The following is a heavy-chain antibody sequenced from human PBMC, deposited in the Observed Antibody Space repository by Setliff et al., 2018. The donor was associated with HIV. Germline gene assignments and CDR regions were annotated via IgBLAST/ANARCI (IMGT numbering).Heavy chain of an antibody. J-gene: IGHJ6*03. CDR2: IYTSGIT. CDR1: GGSINNYY. D-gene: IGHD3-10*01. V-gene: IGHV4-4*08. CDR3: ARDRRGYYYGSGSCYMDV. Sequence: SETLSLTCTVSGGSINNYYWSWIRQPPGKGLEWIGYIYTSGITDYNPSLKSRVTISGDTSKNQFSLKLSSVTAADTAVYYCARDRRGYYYGSGSCYMDVWGTGTTVTVSS.